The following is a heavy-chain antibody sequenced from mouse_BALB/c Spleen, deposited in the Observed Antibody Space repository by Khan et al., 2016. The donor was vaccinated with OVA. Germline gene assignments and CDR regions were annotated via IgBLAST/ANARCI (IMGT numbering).Heavy chain of an antibody. D-gene: IGHD2-2*01. CDR2: ITPNNGGT. CDR1: GYTFSDYN. V-gene: IGHV1-18*01. CDR3: ARSGYGSWAY. J-gene: IGHJ3*01. Sequence: VRLQQSGPELVKPGASVKIPCKASGYTFSDYNMDWVKQSHGESLEWIGHITPNNGGTVYNQKFKGKATLTVDKSSSTAYMDLRSLTSEDTAVYYCARSGYGSWAYWGQGTLVTVSA.